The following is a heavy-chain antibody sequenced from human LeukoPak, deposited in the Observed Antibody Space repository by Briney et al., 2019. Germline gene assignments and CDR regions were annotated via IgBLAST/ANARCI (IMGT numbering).Heavy chain of an antibody. Sequence: PSETLSLTCAVYGGSFSGYYWSWIRQPPGKGLEWIGEINHSGSTNYNPSLKSRVTISVDTSKNQFSLKLSSVTAADTAVYYCARLRELVRTPLRYSSSWYSKNYYYYYYMDVWGKGTTVTISS. V-gene: IGHV4-34*01. CDR2: INHSGST. D-gene: IGHD6-13*01. CDR1: GGSFSGYY. CDR3: ARLRELVRTPLRYSSSWYSKNYYYYYYMDV. J-gene: IGHJ6*03.